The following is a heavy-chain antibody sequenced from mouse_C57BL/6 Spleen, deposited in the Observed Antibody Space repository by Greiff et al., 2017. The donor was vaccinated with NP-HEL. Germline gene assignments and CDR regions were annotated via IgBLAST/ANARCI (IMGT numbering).Heavy chain of an antibody. J-gene: IGHJ4*01. CDR3: ARSRVYYDYDGDAMDY. CDR2: INPSSGYT. CDR1: GYTFTSYW. Sequence: QVQLQQSGAELAKPGASVKLSCKASGYTFTSYWMHWVKQRPGQGLEWIGYINPSSGYTKYNQKFKDKASLTADKSSSTAYMQLSSLTYEDSAVYYCARSRVYYDYDGDAMDYWGQGTSVTVSS. D-gene: IGHD2-4*01. V-gene: IGHV1-7*01.